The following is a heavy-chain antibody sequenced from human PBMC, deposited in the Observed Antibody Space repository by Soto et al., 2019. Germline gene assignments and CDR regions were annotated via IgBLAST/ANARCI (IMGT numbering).Heavy chain of an antibody. Sequence: EVQLVESGGGLVKPGGSLRLSCAASGFTFSNAWMNWVRQAPGKGLEWVGRIKSKTDGGTTDYAAPVKGRFTISRDDSKNTLYLQMNSLKTEDTAVYYCTTDQGYDSLTTFDYWGQGTLVTVSS. CDR1: GFTFSNAW. J-gene: IGHJ4*02. V-gene: IGHV3-15*07. CDR2: IKSKTDGGTT. CDR3: TTDQGYDSLTTFDY. D-gene: IGHD3-9*01.